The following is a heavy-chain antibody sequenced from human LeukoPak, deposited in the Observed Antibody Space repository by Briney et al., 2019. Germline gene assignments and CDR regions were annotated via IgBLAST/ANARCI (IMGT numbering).Heavy chain of an antibody. CDR2: ISASGSTL. Sequence: PGGSLRLSCAASGFTFSNYEMNWVRQAPGKGLEWVSYISASGSTLFYADSVRGRFTISRDNAKNSPSLQMNSLRAEDTAVYYCAKWSPLFYGSGSYYPDYWGQGTLVTVSS. CDR1: GFTFSNYE. V-gene: IGHV3-48*03. J-gene: IGHJ4*02. CDR3: AKWSPLFYGSGSYYPDY. D-gene: IGHD3-10*01.